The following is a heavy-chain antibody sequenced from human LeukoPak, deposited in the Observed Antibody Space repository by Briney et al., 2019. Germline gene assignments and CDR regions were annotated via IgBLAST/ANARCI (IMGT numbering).Heavy chain of an antibody. CDR1: GFTFSSYG. D-gene: IGHD3-22*01. CDR3: AKDHYDSSGYLFDY. J-gene: IGHJ4*02. Sequence: GSLRLSCAASGFTFSSYGMHWVRQAPGKGLEWVAFIRYDGSNKYYADSVKGRFTISRDNSKNTLYLQMNSLRAEDTAVYYCAKDHYDSSGYLFDYWGQGTLVTVSS. V-gene: IGHV3-30*02. CDR2: IRYDGSNK.